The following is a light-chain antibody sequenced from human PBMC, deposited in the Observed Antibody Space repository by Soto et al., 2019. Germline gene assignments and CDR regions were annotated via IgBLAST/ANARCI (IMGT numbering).Light chain of an antibody. V-gene: IGKV3-20*01. Sequence: EIVLTQSPGTLSLSPGERATLSCRASQSVSSSSLTWYQQKPGQAPRLLIYDVSSRATGIPDRFSGSGSGTDFTLTVSRLEPEDFAVYYCQQYGSSPETFGQGTKVDNK. CDR1: QSVSSSS. CDR2: DVS. J-gene: IGKJ1*01. CDR3: QQYGSSPET.